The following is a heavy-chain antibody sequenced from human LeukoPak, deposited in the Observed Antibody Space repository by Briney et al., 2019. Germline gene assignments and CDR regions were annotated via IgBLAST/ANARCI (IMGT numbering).Heavy chain of an antibody. CDR1: GFTFSSYW. J-gene: IGHJ4*02. Sequence: PGGSLRLSCAASGFTFSSYWMSWVRQAPGKGLEWVANIKQDGSEKYYVDSVKGRFTVSRDNSKNTLYLHMDSLRTEDTAVYYCAKVPHSWGLFDSWGQGTLVTVSS. V-gene: IGHV3-7*01. CDR2: IKQDGSEK. D-gene: IGHD3-16*01. CDR3: AKVPHSWGLFDS.